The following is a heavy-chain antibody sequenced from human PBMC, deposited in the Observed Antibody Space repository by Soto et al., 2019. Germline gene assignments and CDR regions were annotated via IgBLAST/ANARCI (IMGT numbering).Heavy chain of an antibody. CDR1: GITFSNAW. CDR2: MKSITDGGTT. Sequence: EVQLVESGGGLVKPGGSLRLSCAASGITFSNAWMTWVRQAPGKGLEWVGRMKSITDGGTTDYAAPVKGRFTISRDDSKDTLYLQVNTLRTEDTAVYHCTTDSADIVVVPATFGMDVWGQGTTVTVSS. V-gene: IGHV3-15*01. J-gene: IGHJ6*02. CDR3: TTDSADIVVVPATFGMDV. D-gene: IGHD2-2*01.